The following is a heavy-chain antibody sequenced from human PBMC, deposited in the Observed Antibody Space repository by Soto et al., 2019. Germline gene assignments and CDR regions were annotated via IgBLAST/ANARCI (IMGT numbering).Heavy chain of an antibody. V-gene: IGHV4-38-2*01. CDR1: GYSISSGYY. J-gene: IGHJ3*02. CDR2: IYHSGST. D-gene: IGHD3-22*01. Sequence: SETLSLTCAVSGYSISSGYYWGWIRQPPGKGLEWIGSIYHSGSTYCNPSLKSRVTISVDTSKNQFSLKLSSVTAADTAVYYCAGGYYYDSSGYPDAFDIWGKGTMVTVSS. CDR3: AGGYYYDSSGYPDAFDI.